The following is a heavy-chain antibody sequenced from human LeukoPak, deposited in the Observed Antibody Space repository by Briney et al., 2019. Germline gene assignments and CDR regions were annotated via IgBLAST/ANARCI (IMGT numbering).Heavy chain of an antibody. CDR2: INHSGTT. CDR1: GESFSDYS. CDR3: ARELSTVVRGITWPDAFDI. J-gene: IGHJ3*02. Sequence: SETLSLTCAVYGESFSDYSYSWIRQPPGKGLEWSGEINHSGTTTYNPSLKSRVTISVVTSKNQLSLRLSSVTAADTGVYYCARELSTVVRGITWPDAFDIWSRGTMVTVSS. D-gene: IGHD3-10*01. V-gene: IGHV4-34*01.